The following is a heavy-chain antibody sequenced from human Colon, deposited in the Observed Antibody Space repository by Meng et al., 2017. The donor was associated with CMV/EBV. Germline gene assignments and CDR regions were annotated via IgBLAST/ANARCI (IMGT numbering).Heavy chain of an antibody. J-gene: IGHJ4*02. CDR3: AKDPKPMIVVYYFDY. CDR2: INQDGSEK. V-gene: IGHV3-7*03. CDR1: GFTFSRYW. D-gene: IGHD3-22*01. Sequence: GGSLRLSCAASGFTFSRYWMSWVRQAPGKGLEWVANINQDGSEKCHVDPVKGRFTISRDNSKNTLYLQVNSLRAEDTAVYYCAKDPKPMIVVYYFDYWGQGTLVTVSS.